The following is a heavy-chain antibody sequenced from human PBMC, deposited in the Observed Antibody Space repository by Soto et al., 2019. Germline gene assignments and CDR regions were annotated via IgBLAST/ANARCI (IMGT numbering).Heavy chain of an antibody. Sequence: QLQLLESGPGLVKASETLSLTCSVSGGSISTSRSYWAWIRQPPGKGLEWLANIVYSGSTFYNPSLASRVSVSVDTSKNESSRKLRSVTAADTAVYYCARQPTTGDTDLWFDPWGQGTLVTVSS. J-gene: IGHJ5*02. CDR2: IVYSGST. CDR1: GGSISTSRSY. V-gene: IGHV4-39*01. D-gene: IGHD2-21*01. CDR3: ARQPTTGDTDLWFDP.